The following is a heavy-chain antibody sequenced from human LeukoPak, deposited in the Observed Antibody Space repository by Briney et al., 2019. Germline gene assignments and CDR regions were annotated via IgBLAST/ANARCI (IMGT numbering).Heavy chain of an antibody. Sequence: GGSLRLSCAAAGFIFRNYWMGWVRQAPGKGLEWVANINEDGSEKYYMDSVKGRFTISRDNAKNSLYLQINILRAEDKAVFSCLSGPGHCGQGTLVPVSS. CDR3: LSGPGH. J-gene: IGHJ4*02. CDR2: INEDGSEK. V-gene: IGHV3-7*01. CDR1: GFIFRNYW.